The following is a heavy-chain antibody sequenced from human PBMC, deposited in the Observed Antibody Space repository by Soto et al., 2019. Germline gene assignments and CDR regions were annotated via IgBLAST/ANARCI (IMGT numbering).Heavy chain of an antibody. D-gene: IGHD2-2*03. CDR2: IFYTGST. Sequence: QVQLQESGPGLVKPSETLSLTCTVSGGSISGYYWSWIRQPPGEGLECIGYIFYTGSTDYNPSLKSRVTISVDTSKTQFSLNLTSVTAADTAVYYCARWIPDAFDIWGQGTMVTVSS. CDR1: GGSISGYY. V-gene: IGHV4-59*08. CDR3: ARWIPDAFDI. J-gene: IGHJ3*02.